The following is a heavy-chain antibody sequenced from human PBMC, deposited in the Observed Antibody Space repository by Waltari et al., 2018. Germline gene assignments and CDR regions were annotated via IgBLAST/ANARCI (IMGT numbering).Heavy chain of an antibody. D-gene: IGHD1-26*01. J-gene: IGHJ3*02. V-gene: IGHV3-9*01. Sequence: EVQLVESGGGLVQPGRSLRLSCAGSGFTFDDYAMHWVRQAPGKGLEWVSGISWNSGSLRYADSVKGRVTISRDNAKNSLYLQMNTLRAEDTALYYCAKDNRIVGATDAFDIWGQGTMVTVSS. CDR1: GFTFDDYA. CDR3: AKDNRIVGATDAFDI. CDR2: ISWNSGSL.